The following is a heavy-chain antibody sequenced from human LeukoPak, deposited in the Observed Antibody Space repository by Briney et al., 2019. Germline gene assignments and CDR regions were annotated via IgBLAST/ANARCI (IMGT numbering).Heavy chain of an antibody. CDR2: IIPIFGTA. Sequence: ASVKVSCKASGYTFTNYDFNWMRQAPGQGLEWMGGIIPIFGTANYAQKFQGRVTITADESTSTAYMELSSLRSEDTAVYYCARLGPFYDSSSYGDYNWFDPWGQGTLVTVSS. J-gene: IGHJ5*02. V-gene: IGHV1-69*13. D-gene: IGHD3-22*01. CDR1: GYTFTNYD. CDR3: ARLGPFYDSSSYGDYNWFDP.